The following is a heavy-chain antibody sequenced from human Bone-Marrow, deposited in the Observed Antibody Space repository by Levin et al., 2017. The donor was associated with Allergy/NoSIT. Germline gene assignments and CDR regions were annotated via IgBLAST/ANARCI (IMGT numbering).Heavy chain of an antibody. Sequence: PSETLSLTCTVSGGSISGYYWSWIRQPAGKGLEWIGNIYNRWSTTYNPSLKSRVTMSVDTSKNQVSLSLTSLTPADTGVYYCARNTTGWDYFDSWGQGTLVTVSS. V-gene: IGHV4-59*01. CDR2: IYNRWST. CDR3: ARNTTGWDYFDS. CDR1: GGSISGYY. D-gene: IGHD6-19*01. J-gene: IGHJ4*02.